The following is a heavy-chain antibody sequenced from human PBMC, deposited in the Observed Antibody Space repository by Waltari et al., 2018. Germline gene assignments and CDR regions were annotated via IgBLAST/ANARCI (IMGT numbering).Heavy chain of an antibody. Sequence: QLQLQESGPGLVKPSETLSLTCTVSGGSISSSSYYWGWIRPPPGKGLEWIGNIYYSGSTYYNPSLKSRVTISVDTSKNQFSLKLSSVTAADTAVYYCARQRWDVGATLRAFDIWGQGTMVTVSS. V-gene: IGHV4-39*01. CDR3: ARQRWDVGATLRAFDI. CDR1: GGSISSSSYY. D-gene: IGHD1-26*01. J-gene: IGHJ3*02. CDR2: IYYSGST.